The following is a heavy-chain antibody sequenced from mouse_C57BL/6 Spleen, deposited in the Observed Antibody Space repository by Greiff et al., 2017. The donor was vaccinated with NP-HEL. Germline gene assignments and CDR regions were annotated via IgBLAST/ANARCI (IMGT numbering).Heavy chain of an antibody. D-gene: IGHD1-1*01. CDR2: INPNYGTT. Sequence: EVQLQQSGPELVKPGASVKISCKASGYSFTDYNMNWVKQSNGKSLEWIGVINPNYGTTSYNQKFKGKATLTVDQSSSTAYMQLNSLTSEDSAVYYCARDPFITTVVATSFRRFAYWGQGTLVTVSA. V-gene: IGHV1-39*01. J-gene: IGHJ3*01. CDR3: ARDPFITTVVATSFRRFAY. CDR1: GYSFTDYN.